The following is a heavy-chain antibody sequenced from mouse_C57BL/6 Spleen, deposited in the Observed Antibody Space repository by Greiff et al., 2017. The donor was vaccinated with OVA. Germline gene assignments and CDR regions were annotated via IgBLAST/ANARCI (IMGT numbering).Heavy chain of an antibody. D-gene: IGHD1-1*01. CDR2: ISSGGDYI. J-gene: IGHJ1*03. CDR3: TRDHGSSYRYFDV. V-gene: IGHV5-9-1*02. CDR1: GFTFSSYA. Sequence: EVQGVESGEGLVKPGGSLKLSCAASGFTFSSYAMSWVRQTPEKRLEWVAYISSGGDYIYYADTVKGRFTISRDNARNTLYLQMSSLKSEDTAMYYCTRDHGSSYRYFDVWGTGTTVTVSS.